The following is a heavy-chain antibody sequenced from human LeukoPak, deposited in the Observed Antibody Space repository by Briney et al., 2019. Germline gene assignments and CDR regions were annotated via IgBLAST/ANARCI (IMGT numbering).Heavy chain of an antibody. Sequence: GGSLRLSCAASGFTFSSYGMHWVRQAPGKGLEWVAVISYDGSNKYYADSVKGRFTISRDNSKNTLYLQMNSLRAEDTAVYYCARGDELGVFDYWGQGTLVTVSS. V-gene: IGHV3-30*03. CDR2: ISYDGSNK. D-gene: IGHD7-27*01. CDR1: GFTFSSYG. J-gene: IGHJ4*02. CDR3: ARGDELGVFDY.